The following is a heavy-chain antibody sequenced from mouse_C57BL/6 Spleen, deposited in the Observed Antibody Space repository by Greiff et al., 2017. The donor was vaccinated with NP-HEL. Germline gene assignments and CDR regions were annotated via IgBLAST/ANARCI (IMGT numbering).Heavy chain of an antibody. CDR1: GFTFSDYY. Sequence: EVKLMESEGGLVQPGSSMKLSCTASGFTFSDYYMAWVRQVPEKGLEWVANINYDGSSTYYLDSLKSRFIISRDNAKNILYLQMSSLKSEDTATYYCARAGTPPYFDYWGQGTTLTVSS. D-gene: IGHD4-1*01. V-gene: IGHV5-16*01. CDR2: INYDGSST. J-gene: IGHJ2*01. CDR3: ARAGTPPYFDY.